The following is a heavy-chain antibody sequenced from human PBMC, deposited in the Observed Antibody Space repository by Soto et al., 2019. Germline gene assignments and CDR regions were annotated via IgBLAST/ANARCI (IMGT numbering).Heavy chain of an antibody. D-gene: IGHD6-19*01. V-gene: IGHV3-23*01. Sequence: GGSLRLSCAASGFTFNTYAMTWVRQAPGKGLEWVSSISGSGGSTDYADSVRGRFTISRDNSKNTLYLQMNSLRAEDTAVYYCAKRASSGPFENYWGQGTLVTVSS. J-gene: IGHJ4*02. CDR1: GFTFNTYA. CDR3: AKRASSGPFENY. CDR2: ISGSGGST.